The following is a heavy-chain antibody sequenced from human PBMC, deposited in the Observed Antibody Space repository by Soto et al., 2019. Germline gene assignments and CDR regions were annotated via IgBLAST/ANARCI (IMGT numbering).Heavy chain of an antibody. D-gene: IGHD2-15*01. V-gene: IGHV3-23*01. Sequence: GWSLRLSCASSVFTFVSYAMTWVRQAPGKGLEWVSSISGRGDNTYYADSVKGRFTISRDNSKNTLFLQMTSLRADDTAVYYCAKDRGTGYCSGGSCYPLDYWGPGTLVTVSS. CDR1: VFTFVSYA. CDR2: ISGRGDNT. CDR3: AKDRGTGYCSGGSCYPLDY. J-gene: IGHJ4*02.